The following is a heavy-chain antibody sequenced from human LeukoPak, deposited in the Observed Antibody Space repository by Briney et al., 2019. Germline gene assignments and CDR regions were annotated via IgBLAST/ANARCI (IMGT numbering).Heavy chain of an antibody. Sequence: ASVRFSCKASGYTFTNYYMNWVRQAPGQGLEWMGIINPSGGSTSYAQKFQGRVTVTRDTSTSTVYMELSSLRSEDTAMYYCAREGEIGYDLSDYWGQGTLVTVSS. V-gene: IGHV1-46*01. CDR3: AREGEIGYDLSDY. CDR1: GYTFTNYY. D-gene: IGHD5-12*01. CDR2: INPSGGST. J-gene: IGHJ4*02.